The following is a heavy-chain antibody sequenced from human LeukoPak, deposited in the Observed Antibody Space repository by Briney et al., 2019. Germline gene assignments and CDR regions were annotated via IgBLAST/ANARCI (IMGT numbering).Heavy chain of an antibody. D-gene: IGHD4-23*01. V-gene: IGHV3-30*18. CDR2: ISYDGTNK. CDR1: GFTFSRYG. J-gene: IGHJ4*02. CDR3: AKDVGGNGAYYFDY. Sequence: GGSLRLSCAASGFTFSRYGMHWVRQAPGKGLEWVAVISYDGTNKYYVDFVKGRFTVSRDNSKSTLYLQMNSLRVEDTALYYCAKDVGGNGAYYFDYWGQGTWSPSP.